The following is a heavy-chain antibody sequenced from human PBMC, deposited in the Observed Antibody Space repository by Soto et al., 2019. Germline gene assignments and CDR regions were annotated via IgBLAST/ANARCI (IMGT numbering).Heavy chain of an antibody. D-gene: IGHD2-15*01. J-gene: IGHJ4*02. CDR3: AREHPYCSGGSCYFDY. CDR1: GGSISSGDYY. V-gene: IGHV4-30-4*01. CDR2: IYYSGST. Sequence: QVQLQESGPGLVKPSQTLSLTCTVSGGSISSGDYYWSWIRQPPGKGLEWIGYIYYSGSTYYNPSLKSRVTISVDTSKNQFSLKLSSVTAADTAVYYCAREHPYCSGGSCYFDYWGQGTLVTVSS.